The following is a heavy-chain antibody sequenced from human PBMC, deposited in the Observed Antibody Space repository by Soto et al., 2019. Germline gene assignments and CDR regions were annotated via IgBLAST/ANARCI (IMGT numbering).Heavy chain of an antibody. Sequence: GGSLRLSCAASGFTFSSYSMNWVRQAPGKGLEWVSSISSSSSYIYYADSVKGRFTISRDNAKNSLYLQMNSLRAEDTAVYYCARDTSGSYYFDYWGQGTLVTVSS. CDR1: GFTFSSYS. D-gene: IGHD1-26*01. CDR3: ARDTSGSYYFDY. CDR2: ISSSSSYI. V-gene: IGHV3-21*01. J-gene: IGHJ4*02.